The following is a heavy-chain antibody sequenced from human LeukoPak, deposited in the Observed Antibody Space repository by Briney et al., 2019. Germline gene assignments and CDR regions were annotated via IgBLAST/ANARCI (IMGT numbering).Heavy chain of an antibody. CDR3: AEEGRYSGYGTDY. CDR2: ISAYNGNT. V-gene: IGHV1-18*01. J-gene: IGHJ4*02. Sequence: ASVKVSCKASGYTFTSYGISWVRQAPGQGLEWMGWISAYNGNTNYAQKLQGRVIMTTDTYTTIAYMELRSLRSDDTAVYYCAEEGRYSGYGTDYWGQGTLVTVSS. D-gene: IGHD5-12*01. CDR1: GYTFTSYG.